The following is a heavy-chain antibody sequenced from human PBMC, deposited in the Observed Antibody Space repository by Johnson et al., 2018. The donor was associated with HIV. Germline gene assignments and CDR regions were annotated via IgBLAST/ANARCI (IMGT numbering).Heavy chain of an antibody. Sequence: QVQLVESGGGVVQPGRSLRLSCAASGFTFSSYAMHWVRQAPGKGLEWVAVISYDGSNNYYADSVKGRFTISRDNSKNTLYLQMNSLRAEDTAVYYCASLIAAAGDDAFDIWGQGTMVTVSS. V-gene: IGHV3-30-3*01. J-gene: IGHJ3*02. CDR3: ASLIAAAGDDAFDI. CDR2: ISYDGSNN. D-gene: IGHD6-13*01. CDR1: GFTFSSYA.